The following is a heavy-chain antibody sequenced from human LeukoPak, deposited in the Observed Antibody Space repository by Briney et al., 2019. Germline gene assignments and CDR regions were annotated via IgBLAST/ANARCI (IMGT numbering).Heavy chain of an antibody. V-gene: IGHV3-33*01. CDR2: IWFDGRKI. Sequence: GRSLRLSCAASGFTFSHYGMHWVRQAPGMGLEWVAVIWFDGRKIHYPDSVKGRFTISRDNSMNTLYLQMDNLRADDTAVYYCVRGSGGDGYGYWGDYWGQGTLVIVSP. CDR1: GFTFSHYG. D-gene: IGHD5-24*01. J-gene: IGHJ4*02. CDR3: VRGSGGDGYGYWGDY.